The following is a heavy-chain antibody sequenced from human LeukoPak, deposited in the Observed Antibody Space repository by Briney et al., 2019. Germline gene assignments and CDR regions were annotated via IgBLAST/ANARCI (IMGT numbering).Heavy chain of an antibody. D-gene: IGHD6-6*01. Sequence: PGGSLRLSCAASGFTFSSYAIHWVRQAPGEGLEYVSAISTDGSRTYYANSVKGRFTISRDNSKNTLYLQMGSLRGEDTAVYYCASLIAARPKGFDYWGQGTLVTVSS. CDR2: ISTDGSRT. J-gene: IGHJ4*02. CDR3: ASLIAARPKGFDY. CDR1: GFTFSSYA. V-gene: IGHV3-64*01.